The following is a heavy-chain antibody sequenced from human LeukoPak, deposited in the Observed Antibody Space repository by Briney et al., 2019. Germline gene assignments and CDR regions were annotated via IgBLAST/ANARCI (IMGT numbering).Heavy chain of an antibody. CDR2: IDTAGET. V-gene: IGHV3-13*01. Sequence: PGGSLRLSCAASGFALRNYDIHWVRQTTGKGLEWVAAIDTAGETYYAGSVKGRFTISRDNAKNSLDLQMNSLRAGDTAVYCCARALLYDILSGHFHFDSWGKGSLVTVSS. J-gene: IGHJ4*02. CDR3: ARALLYDILSGHFHFDS. D-gene: IGHD3-9*01. CDR1: GFALRNYD.